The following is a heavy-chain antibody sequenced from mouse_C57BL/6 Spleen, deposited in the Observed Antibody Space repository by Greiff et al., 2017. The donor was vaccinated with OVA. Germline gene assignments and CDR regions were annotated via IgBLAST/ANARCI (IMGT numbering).Heavy chain of an antibody. Sequence: VNLVESGPGLVQPSQSLSITCTVSGFSLTSYGVHWVRQSPGKGLEWLGVIWSGGSTDYNAAFISRLSISKDNSKSQVFFKMNSLQADDTAIYYCARHWDYDKAWFAYWGQGTLVTVSA. V-gene: IGHV2-2*01. CDR3: ARHWDYDKAWFAY. D-gene: IGHD2-4*01. J-gene: IGHJ3*01. CDR1: GFSLTSYG. CDR2: IWSGGST.